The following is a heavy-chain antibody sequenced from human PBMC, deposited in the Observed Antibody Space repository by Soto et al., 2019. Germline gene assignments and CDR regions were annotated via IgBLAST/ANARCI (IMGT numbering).Heavy chain of an antibody. D-gene: IGHD3-22*01. J-gene: IGHJ4*02. CDR2: IYYSGST. CDR3: ARVDNDSSGYQYFDY. Sequence: SETLSLTCTVSGGSISSYYWSWIRQPPGKGLEWIGYIYYSGSTNYNPSLKSRVTISVDTSKNQFSLKLSSVTAADTAVYYCARVDNDSSGYQYFDYWGQGTLVTVSS. CDR1: GGSISSYY. V-gene: IGHV4-59*01.